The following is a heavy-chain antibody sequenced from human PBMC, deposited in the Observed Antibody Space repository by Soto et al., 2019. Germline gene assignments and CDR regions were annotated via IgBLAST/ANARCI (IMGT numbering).Heavy chain of an antibody. V-gene: IGHV4-34*01. CDR2: INHSGST. CDR1: GGSFSGYY. Sequence: SETLSLTCAVYGGSFSGYYWSWIRQPPGKGLEWIGEINHSGSTNYNPSLKSRVTISVDTSKNQFSLKLSSVTAADTAVYYCARQSRRMKDLISPAGPLEEDKDFDYWGQGTLVTVSS. CDR3: ARQSRRMKDLISPAGPLEEDKDFDY. J-gene: IGHJ4*02.